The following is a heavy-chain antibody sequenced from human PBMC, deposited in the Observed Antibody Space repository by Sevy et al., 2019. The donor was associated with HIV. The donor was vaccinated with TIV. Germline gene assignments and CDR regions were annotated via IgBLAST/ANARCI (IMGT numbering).Heavy chain of an antibody. CDR1: GFTFDDYA. Sequence: GESLKISCAASGFTFDDYAMHWVRQAPGKGLEWVSLISWDGGSTYYADSVKGRFTISRDNSKNSLYLQMNSLRAEDTDLYYCAKDLGYCSGGSCYSGFYYYYGMDVWGQGTTVTVSS. CDR2: ISWDGGST. V-gene: IGHV3-43D*03. CDR3: AKDLGYCSGGSCYSGFYYYYGMDV. D-gene: IGHD2-15*01. J-gene: IGHJ6*02.